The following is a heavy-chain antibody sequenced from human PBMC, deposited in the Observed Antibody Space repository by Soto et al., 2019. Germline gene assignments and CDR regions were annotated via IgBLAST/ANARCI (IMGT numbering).Heavy chain of an antibody. D-gene: IGHD3-10*01. CDR1: GGTFVNYG. V-gene: IGHV1-69*13. CDR3: ARDREDGSGTKYNWFDS. J-gene: IGHJ5*01. Sequence: GASVKVSFKASGGTFVNYGISWLRQAPGQGLEWMGGTIPIFDTPHYTQKFRDRVTITADATSTAYMELTSLTSEDTATYYCARDREDGSGTKYNWFDSWGQGTLVTV. CDR2: TIPIFDTP.